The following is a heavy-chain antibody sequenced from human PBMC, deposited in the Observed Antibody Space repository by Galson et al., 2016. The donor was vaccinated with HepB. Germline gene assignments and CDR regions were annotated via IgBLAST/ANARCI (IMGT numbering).Heavy chain of an antibody. CDR3: VRSNFADY. CDR1: GFTFRDYA. V-gene: IGHV3-23*01. D-gene: IGHD4-11*01. CDR2: ISGSGDNT. Sequence: SLRLSCAASGFTFRDYAMNWVRQAPGKGLQWVSTISGSGDNTYYGDSVKGRFAVSGDNSKNTLSLQLSSLGAEDTAVYYCVRSNFADYWGQGVLVTVTS. J-gene: IGHJ4*02.